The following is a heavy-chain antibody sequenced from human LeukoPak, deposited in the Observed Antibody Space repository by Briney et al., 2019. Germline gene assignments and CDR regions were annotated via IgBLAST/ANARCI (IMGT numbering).Heavy chain of an antibody. Sequence: GGSLRLSCAASGFTFLNYVMGWVRQAPGKGLEWVSGISGSGSGTYYADSVKGRFTISRDNSKNTLYLQMNSLRAEDTAVYYCAKSDDSDYWGQGTLVTVSS. CDR3: AKSDDSDY. CDR2: ISGSGSGT. D-gene: IGHD2-21*01. V-gene: IGHV3-23*01. CDR1: GFTFLNYV. J-gene: IGHJ4*02.